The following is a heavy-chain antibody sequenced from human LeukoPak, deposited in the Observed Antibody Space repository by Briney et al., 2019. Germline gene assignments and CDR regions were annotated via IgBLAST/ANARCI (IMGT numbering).Heavy chain of an antibody. CDR3: ARSHSVWTSFDY. V-gene: IGHV4-59*01. D-gene: IGHD3/OR15-3a*01. J-gene: IGHJ4*02. CDR2: IYYSGST. CDR1: GGSISSYY. Sequence: SETLSLACTVSGGSISSYYWSWIRQPPGKGLEWIGYIYYSGSTNYNPSLKSRVTISVDTSKNQFSLKLSSVTAADTAVYYCARSHSVWTSFDYWGQGTLVTVSS.